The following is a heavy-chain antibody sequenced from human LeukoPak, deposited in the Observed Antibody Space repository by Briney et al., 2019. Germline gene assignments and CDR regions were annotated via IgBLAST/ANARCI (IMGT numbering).Heavy chain of an antibody. Sequence: SVKVSCKASGGTFSSYTISWVRQAPGQGLGWMGRIIPILGIANYAQKFQGRVTITADKSTSTAYMELSSLRSEDTAVYYCARVGKVAQGAFDIWGQGTMVTVSS. CDR3: ARVGKVAQGAFDI. J-gene: IGHJ3*02. CDR2: IIPILGIA. V-gene: IGHV1-69*02. D-gene: IGHD1-26*01. CDR1: GGTFSSYT.